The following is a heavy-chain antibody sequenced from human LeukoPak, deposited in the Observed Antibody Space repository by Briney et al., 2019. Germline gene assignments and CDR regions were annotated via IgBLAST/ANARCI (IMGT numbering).Heavy chain of an antibody. CDR2: IYYSGST. CDR3: AREPTVTNAFDI. V-gene: IGHV4-59*01. D-gene: IGHD4-17*01. CDR1: GGSISSYY. J-gene: IGHJ3*02. Sequence: PSETLSLTYTVSGGSISSYYWSCIRQPPGKGLEWIGYIYYSGSTNYNPSLKSRVTISVDTSKNQFSLKLSSVTAAETAVYYCAREPTVTNAFDIWGQGTMVTVSS.